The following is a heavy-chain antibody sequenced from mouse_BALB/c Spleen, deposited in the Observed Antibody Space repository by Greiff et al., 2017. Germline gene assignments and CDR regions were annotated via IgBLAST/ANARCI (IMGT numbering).Heavy chain of an antibody. J-gene: IGHJ3*01. D-gene: IGHD2-1*01. CDR2: IRNKANGYTT. CDR1: GFTFTDYY. V-gene: IGHV7-3*02. Sequence: EVQLVESGGGLVQPGGSLRLSCATSGFTFTDYYMSWVRQPPGKALEWLGFIRNKANGYTTEYSASVKGRFTISRDNSQSILYLQMNTLRAEDSATYYCARDKDDGNGGFAYWGQGTLVTVSA. CDR3: ARDKDDGNGGFAY.